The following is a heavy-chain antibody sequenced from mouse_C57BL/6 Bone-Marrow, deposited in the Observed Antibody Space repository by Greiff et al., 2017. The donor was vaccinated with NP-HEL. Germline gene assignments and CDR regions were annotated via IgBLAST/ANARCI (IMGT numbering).Heavy chain of an antibody. CDR1: GFTFSDYS. CDR3: ARQQVLLRYWDFGV. V-gene: IGHV5-12*01. D-gene: IGHD1-1*01. CDR2: ISNGGGST. J-gene: IGHJ1*03. Sequence: EVQVVESGGGLVQPGGSLKLSCAASGFTFSDYSMYWVRQTPEKGLEWVAYISNGGGSTYYPDTLKGRFTISRDNAKNTLYLQMSRLKSEDTAMYYSARQQVLLRYWDFGVWGTGTTVTVSS.